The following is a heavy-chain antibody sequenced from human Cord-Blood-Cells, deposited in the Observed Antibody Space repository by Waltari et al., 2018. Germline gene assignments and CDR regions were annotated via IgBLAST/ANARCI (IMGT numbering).Heavy chain of an antibody. CDR3: AKNWDRGRYFDY. CDR2: IRGSGGST. Sequence: EVQLVESGGGLVQPGGSLRLSCAASGFTFSSYAMSWFRQAPGKGLEWVSAIRGSGGSTYYADSVKGRFTISRDNSKNTLYLQMNSLRAEDTAVYYCAKNWDRGRYFDYWGQGTLVTVSS. CDR1: GFTFSSYA. V-gene: IGHV3-23*04. J-gene: IGHJ4*02. D-gene: IGHD7-27*01.